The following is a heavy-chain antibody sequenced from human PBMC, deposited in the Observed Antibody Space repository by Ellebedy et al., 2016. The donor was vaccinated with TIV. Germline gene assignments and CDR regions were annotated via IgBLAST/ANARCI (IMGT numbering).Heavy chain of an antibody. J-gene: IGHJ4*02. V-gene: IGHV4-59*12. Sequence: MPSETLSPTCTLSGGSINGFFCSWIRQAPGRGLEWLGYVFYTGNTYYNPSLRSRVAMSVDTSKNQFSLSLTSVTAADTAVYYCAKARDRSLDQWGQGTLVTVSS. D-gene: IGHD1-14*01. CDR2: VFYTGNT. CDR3: AKARDRSLDQ. CDR1: GGSINGFF.